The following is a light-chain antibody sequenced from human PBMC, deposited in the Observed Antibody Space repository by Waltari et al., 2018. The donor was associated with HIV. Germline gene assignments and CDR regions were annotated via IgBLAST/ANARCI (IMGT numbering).Light chain of an antibody. J-gene: IGLJ1*01. CDR3: QVWDSSSVHYV. V-gene: IGLV3-21*02. CDR1: NLQSKA. CDR2: DDR. Sequence: SYVLTQPPSLSVAPGQTARITCEGKNLQSKAVHWSQQKPGQAPLLVGYDDRDRPSGIPDRFSGGNSGNPATLTISRVEVGDEADYYCQVWDSSSVHYVFGGGTRVTVL.